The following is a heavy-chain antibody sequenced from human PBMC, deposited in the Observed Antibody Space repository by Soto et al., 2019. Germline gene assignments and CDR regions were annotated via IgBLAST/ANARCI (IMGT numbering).Heavy chain of an antibody. V-gene: IGHV3-7*03. Sequence: AGPLRLACAASGVTVNIYVMTGVRKASGKGLEWVASIKEDGNEKYYADSVKGRFTISRDNAKNSMSLQMNSLGVEDTAVYFCTRGAGGWNYYYAMDVWGPGATVTVSS. CDR3: TRGAGGWNYYYAMDV. CDR1: GVTVNIYV. CDR2: IKEDGNEK. D-gene: IGHD6-19*01. J-gene: IGHJ6*02.